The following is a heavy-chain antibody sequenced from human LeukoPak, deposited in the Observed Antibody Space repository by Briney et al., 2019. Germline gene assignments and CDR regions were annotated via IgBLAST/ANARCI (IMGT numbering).Heavy chain of an antibody. Sequence: ASVKVSCKASGYIFTTYGISWVRQAPGQGLEWMGWISVDTGNTNYAQKVQDRVTMTTDTPTSKAYMELRSLRSDDTAVYYCARSFYDFDYWGQGTLVTASS. CDR2: ISVDTGNT. CDR1: GYIFTTYG. V-gene: IGHV1-18*01. J-gene: IGHJ4*02. CDR3: ARSFYDFDY. D-gene: IGHD1-26*01.